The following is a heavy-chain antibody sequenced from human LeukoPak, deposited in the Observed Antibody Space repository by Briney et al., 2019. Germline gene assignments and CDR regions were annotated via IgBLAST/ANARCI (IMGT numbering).Heavy chain of an antibody. Sequence: SETLSLTCTVSGGSISSYYWSWIRQPPGKGLEWIGYIYYSGSTNYNPSLKSRVTISVDTSKNQFSLKLSSVTAADTAVYYCARGGRWRGRLQYVDYWGQGTLVTVSS. J-gene: IGHJ4*02. V-gene: IGHV4-59*01. CDR2: IYYSGST. D-gene: IGHD5-24*01. CDR3: ARGGRWRGRLQYVDY. CDR1: GGSISSYY.